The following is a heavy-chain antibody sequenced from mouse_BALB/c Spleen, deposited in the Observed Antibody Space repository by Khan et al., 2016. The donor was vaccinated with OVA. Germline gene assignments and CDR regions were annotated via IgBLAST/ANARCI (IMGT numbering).Heavy chain of an antibody. D-gene: IGHD1-1*02. J-gene: IGHJ3*01. V-gene: IGHV1-7*01. Sequence: VQLQESGAELAKPGSSVKMSCVASGYAFTTYWMHWIKQRPGQGLEWIGYINPSTGYIENNQKFKDKATLTTDASSSTAYMQLSSLTSEDSAGYYCTRRGLFGIFVYWGQGTQVTVSA. CDR2: INPSTGYI. CDR3: TRRGLFGIFVY. CDR1: GYAFTTYW.